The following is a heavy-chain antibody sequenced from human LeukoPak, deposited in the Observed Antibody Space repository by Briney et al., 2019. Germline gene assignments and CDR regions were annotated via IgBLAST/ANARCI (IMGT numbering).Heavy chain of an antibody. V-gene: IGHV1-18*01. CDR2: ISAYNGNT. D-gene: IGHD1-26*01. J-gene: IGHJ3*01. CDR3: ARGGRWELPRPYAFDV. Sequence: ASVKVSCKTSGYTFTSYGISWVRQAPGQGLEWMGWISAYNGNTHSAQKLQGRVTMATDTSTSTAYMELRSLRSDDTAVYYCARGGRWELPRPYAFDVWGQGTMVTVSS. CDR1: GYTFTSYG.